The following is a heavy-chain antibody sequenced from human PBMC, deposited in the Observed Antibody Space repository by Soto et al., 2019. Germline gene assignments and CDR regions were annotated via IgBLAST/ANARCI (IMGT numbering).Heavy chain of an antibody. D-gene: IGHD3-10*01. Sequence: QEQMVESGGGVVHPGRTLRLSCAVSGFNCSDFGLHWVRQAPGKGLEWLAVVSSDGRGKMYGDSVKGRFTISRDNSEKNLYLQMNRLKSDATAVYLCAKDISRGPMVLSLRYWGQGALVTVSS. J-gene: IGHJ4*02. CDR2: VSSDGRGK. CDR1: GFNCSDFG. V-gene: IGHV3-30*18. CDR3: AKDISRGPMVLSLRY.